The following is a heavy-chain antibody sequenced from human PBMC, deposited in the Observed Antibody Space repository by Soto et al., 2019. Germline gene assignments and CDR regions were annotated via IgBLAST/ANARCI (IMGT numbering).Heavy chain of an antibody. J-gene: IGHJ6*02. V-gene: IGHV1-18*01. D-gene: IGHD2-2*01. CDR2: ISAYNGNT. CDR1: GYTFTSYD. CDR3: ARGCITTSCYGDYYYYGMDV. Sequence: ASVKVSCKASGYTFTSYDISWVRQAPGQGLEWMGWISAYNGNTNYAQKFQGRVTITRDTSASTAYMELSSLRSEDTAVYYCARGCITTSCYGDYYYYGMDVWGQGTTVTVSS.